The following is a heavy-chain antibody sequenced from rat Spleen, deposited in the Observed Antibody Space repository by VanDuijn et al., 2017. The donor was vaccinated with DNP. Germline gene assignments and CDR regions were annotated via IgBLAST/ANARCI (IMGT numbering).Heavy chain of an antibody. J-gene: IGHJ2*01. CDR1: GFTFSNYY. CDR3: ARSWGDDGYPPFAY. V-gene: IGHV5-29*01. CDR2: ITNTGGST. D-gene: IGHD1-12*03. Sequence: EVLLVESDGGLVQPGRSLKLSCAASGFTFSNYYMAWVRQAPTKGLEWVATITNTGGSTYYLDSVKGRFIVSRDNAKSTLYLQMNSLRSEDTATYYCARSWGDDGYPPFAYWGQGVMVTVSS.